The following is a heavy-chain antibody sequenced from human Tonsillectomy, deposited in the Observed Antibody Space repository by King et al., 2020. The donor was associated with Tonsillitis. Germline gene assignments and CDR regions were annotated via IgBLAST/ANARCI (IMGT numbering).Heavy chain of an antibody. V-gene: IGHV4-34*01. CDR3: ARAGAWFGFDI. CDR2: INHSGIT. D-gene: IGHD3-10*01. Sequence: QVQLPQWGAGLLKPSETLSLTCDIYGGSFGGYYWSWIRQPPGKGLEWIGEINHSGITNYNPSLKSRVTISADMSKNQFSLNLSSVTAADTAVYYCARAGAWFGFDIWGHGTMVTVSS. J-gene: IGHJ3*02. CDR1: GGSFGGYY.